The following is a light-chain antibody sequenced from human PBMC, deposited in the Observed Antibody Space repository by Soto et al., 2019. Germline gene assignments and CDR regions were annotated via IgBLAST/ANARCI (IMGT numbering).Light chain of an antibody. J-gene: IGLJ1*01. Sequence: QLVLTQSPSASASLGASVKLTCTLSSGHSSYAIAWHQQQPEKGPRYLMKLNSDGSHSKGDGIPDRFSGTSSWAERHLTIASLQSEDEADYHCQTWGTGFYVLGTGTKVTVL. V-gene: IGLV4-69*01. CDR3: QTWGTGFYV. CDR1: SGHSSYA. CDR2: LNSDGSH.